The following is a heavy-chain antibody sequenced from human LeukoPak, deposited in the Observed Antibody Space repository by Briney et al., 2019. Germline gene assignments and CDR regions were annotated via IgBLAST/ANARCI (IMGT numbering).Heavy chain of an antibody. CDR1: GGSISPYY. J-gene: IGHJ4*02. V-gene: IGHV4-59*01. Sequence: SETLSLTCTVSGGSISPYYWTWIRQPPGKGPKWIGYIYYTGSTNYNPSLMSRVTISLDTSKNQFSLKLSSVTAADTAVYYCARAGSSWASGYFFDYWGQGTLVTVSS. D-gene: IGHD6-13*01. CDR3: ARAGSSWASGYFFDY. CDR2: IYYTGST.